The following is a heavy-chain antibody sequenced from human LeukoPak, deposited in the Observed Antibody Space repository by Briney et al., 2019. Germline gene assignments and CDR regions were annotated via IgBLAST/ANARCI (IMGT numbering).Heavy chain of an antibody. CDR2: MNPNSGNT. J-gene: IGHJ4*02. CDR3: VGGAPNWGFDY. Sequence: ASVKVSCKASRYTFSSYDINWVRQATGQGLEWMGWMNPNSGNTGYAQNFQGRVTMTRDTSISTAYMELTSLRSEDTAVYCCVGGAPNWGFDYWGQGTLVIVSS. CDR1: RYTFSSYD. V-gene: IGHV1-8*01. D-gene: IGHD7-27*01.